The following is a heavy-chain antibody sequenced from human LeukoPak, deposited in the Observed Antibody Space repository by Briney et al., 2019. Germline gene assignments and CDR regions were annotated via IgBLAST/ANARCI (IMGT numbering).Heavy chain of an antibody. CDR3: ARLHSYYFGF. V-gene: IGHV5-51*01. CDR1: GYYFTSYW. D-gene: IGHD3-3*02. J-gene: IGHJ4*02. CDR2: IYPGGSET. Sequence: GESLKISCKGSGYYFTSYWIAWVRQMPGKGLEWMGIIYPGGSETRYSPSFQGQVTISADKSVSTAYLQWSSLKTSDTAIYYCARLHSYYFGFWGQGTLVTVSS.